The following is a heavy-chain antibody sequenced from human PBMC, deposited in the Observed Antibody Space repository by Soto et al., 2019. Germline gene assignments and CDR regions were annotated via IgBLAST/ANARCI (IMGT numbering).Heavy chain of an antibody. CDR3: ARDHNGDNARAFDP. V-gene: IGHV4-4*07. D-gene: IGHD4-17*01. J-gene: IGHJ5*02. CDR2: IYTSGNT. CDR1: GGSISNYY. Sequence: SETLSLTCTVSGGSISNYYCSWIRQPAWKGLEWIGRIYTSGNTNYNPSLKGRVTMSVEMSKNQFSLKLSSVAAADTAVYYCARDHNGDNARAFDPWGQGTLVTVSS.